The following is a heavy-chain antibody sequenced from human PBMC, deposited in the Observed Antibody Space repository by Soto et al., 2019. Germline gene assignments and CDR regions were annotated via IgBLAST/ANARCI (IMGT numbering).Heavy chain of an antibody. J-gene: IGHJ4*02. Sequence: EVQLVESGGGLVKPGGSLRLSCAASGFTFSNAWMNWVRQAPGKGLEWVGRIKSKTDGGTTDYAAPVKGRFTISRDDSKNTLYLQMNSLKTEDTAVYYCTTVPESLRIAAADPFDYWGQGTLVTVSS. V-gene: IGHV3-15*07. D-gene: IGHD6-13*01. CDR1: GFTFSNAW. CDR2: IKSKTDGGTT. CDR3: TTVPESLRIAAADPFDY.